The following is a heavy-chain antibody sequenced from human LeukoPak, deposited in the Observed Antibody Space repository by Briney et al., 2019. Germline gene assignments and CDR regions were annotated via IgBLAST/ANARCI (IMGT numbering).Heavy chain of an antibody. CDR1: GYTFTSYA. Sequence: ASVKVSCKASGYTFTSYAMHWVRQAPGQRLEWMGWINAGNGNTKYSQEFQGRVTITRDTSASTAYMELSSLRSEDMAVYYCAREAYGSGSYYWFDPWGQGTLVAVSS. J-gene: IGHJ5*02. CDR3: AREAYGSGSYYWFDP. CDR2: INAGNGNT. D-gene: IGHD3-10*01. V-gene: IGHV1-3*03.